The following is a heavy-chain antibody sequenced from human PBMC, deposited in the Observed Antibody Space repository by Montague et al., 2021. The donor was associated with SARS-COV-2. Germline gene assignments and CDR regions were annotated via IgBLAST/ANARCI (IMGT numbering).Heavy chain of an antibody. CDR1: GTSFSGYC. Sequence: SETLSLTCAVHGTSFSGYCWNWIRQPPGKGLEWIGEINHGGSTKYSPSLKSRLTISADTSKNQFSLKLTSVAAADTAVYYYARLRDGVVPSPILGVGPYYSYYYMDVWGRGTTVTVSS. D-gene: IGHD3-10*01. CDR3: ARLRDGVVPSPILGVGPYYSYYYMDV. V-gene: IGHV4-34*01. CDR2: INHGGST. J-gene: IGHJ6*03.